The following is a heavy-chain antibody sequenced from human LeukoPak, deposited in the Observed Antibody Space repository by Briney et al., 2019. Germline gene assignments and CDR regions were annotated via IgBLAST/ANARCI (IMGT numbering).Heavy chain of an antibody. CDR2: GYRSGST. CDR3: ARPPEGYCRGRSCYSSHYHMDV. V-gene: IGHV4-4*02. CDR1: GGSISSNNW. Sequence: PSETLSLTCAVSGGSISSNNWWSFVRQPPGKRLEWIGEGYRSGSTNYNPSLKSRVTISVDTSKNQVSLKLRSVTAADTAVYYCARPPEGYCRGRSCYSSHYHMDVWGKGTTVTVSS. J-gene: IGHJ6*03. D-gene: IGHD2-15*01.